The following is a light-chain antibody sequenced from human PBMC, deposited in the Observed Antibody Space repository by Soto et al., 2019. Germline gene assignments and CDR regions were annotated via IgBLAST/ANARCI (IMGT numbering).Light chain of an antibody. V-gene: IGKV2-29*01. Sequence: DVVMTQTPLSLSVAPGQPASISCKSSQSLLHITGETFLFWYLQKPGQSPQLLIYEVSTRVSGVPDRFSGSGSGTDFTLTISRLDPEDFAVYYCNYYDNSPQLTFGPGTKVDIK. CDR3: NYYDNSPQLT. J-gene: IGKJ3*01. CDR2: EVS. CDR1: QSLLHITGETF.